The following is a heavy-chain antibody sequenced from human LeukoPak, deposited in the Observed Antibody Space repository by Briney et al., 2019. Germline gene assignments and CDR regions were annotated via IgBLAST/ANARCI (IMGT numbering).Heavy chain of an antibody. Sequence: GGSLRLSCAASGFTFSSYGMHWVREAPGKGLEWVAVISYDGSNKYYADSVKGRFTISRDNSKNTLYLQMNSLRAEDTAVYYCAKDLTMIVVALEYYFDYWGQGTLVTVSS. V-gene: IGHV3-30*18. CDR2: ISYDGSNK. CDR3: AKDLTMIVVALEYYFDY. D-gene: IGHD3-22*01. CDR1: GFTFSSYG. J-gene: IGHJ4*02.